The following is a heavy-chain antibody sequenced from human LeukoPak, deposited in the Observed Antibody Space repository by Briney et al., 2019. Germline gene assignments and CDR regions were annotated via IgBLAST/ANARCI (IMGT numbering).Heavy chain of an antibody. V-gene: IGHV3-7*05. D-gene: IGHD3-22*01. CDR1: GFSFSSYW. CDR2: IKEDGGEI. CDR3: ARHLIGDSNGYYLGTYAS. Sequence: GGYLRLSCEAAGFSFSSYWMSWVRQAPGKGLEWVASIKEDGGEIYYVDSVKGRFTISRDNSKNSLYLQVNSLRAEDTAVYYCARHLIGDSNGYYLGTYASWGQGTLVTVSS. J-gene: IGHJ5*02.